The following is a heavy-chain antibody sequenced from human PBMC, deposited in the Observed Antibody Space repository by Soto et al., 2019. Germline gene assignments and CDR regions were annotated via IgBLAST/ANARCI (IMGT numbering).Heavy chain of an antibody. CDR3: AAGLIIFGGAIANS. J-gene: IGHJ4*02. CDR1: GNTFITYG. CDR2: ISADTGNT. V-gene: IGHV1-18*04. Sequence: ASVKVSCKASGNTFITYGVSWVRQAPGQGLEWMGWISADTGNTNYAQKRQGRVTMTTDTSANTAYLELTSLTSDDTAVYYCAAGLIIFGGAIANSWGQGTLVTVSS. D-gene: IGHD3-16*02.